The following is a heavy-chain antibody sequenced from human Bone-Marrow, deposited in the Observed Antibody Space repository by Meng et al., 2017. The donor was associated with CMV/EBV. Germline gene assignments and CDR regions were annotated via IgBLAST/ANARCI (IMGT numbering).Heavy chain of an antibody. V-gene: IGHV1-18*01. Sequence: ASVKVSCKASGYTFTSYGISWVRQAPGQGLEWMGWISAYNGNTNYAQKLQGRVTMTRDTSTSTVYMELSSLRSEDTAVYYCASERGIRFYRYYGMDVWGQGTTVTVSS. CDR1: GYTFTSYG. J-gene: IGHJ6*02. CDR2: ISAYNGNT. D-gene: IGHD3-3*01. CDR3: ASERGIRFYRYYGMDV.